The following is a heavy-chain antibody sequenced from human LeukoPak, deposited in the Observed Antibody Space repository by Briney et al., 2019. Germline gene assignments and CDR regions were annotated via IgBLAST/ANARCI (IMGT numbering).Heavy chain of an antibody. Sequence: ASAKVFCKASGYTFTSYGISWVRQAPGQGVEWMGWISAYNGNTNYAQKLQGRVTMTTDTSTSTAYMELRGPKSDDTDVYYCARDLSFTMIVVVTEIYDAFDIWGQGTMVTVSS. D-gene: IGHD3-22*01. CDR3: ARDLSFTMIVVVTEIYDAFDI. CDR2: ISAYNGNT. CDR1: GYTFTSYG. J-gene: IGHJ3*02. V-gene: IGHV1-18*01.